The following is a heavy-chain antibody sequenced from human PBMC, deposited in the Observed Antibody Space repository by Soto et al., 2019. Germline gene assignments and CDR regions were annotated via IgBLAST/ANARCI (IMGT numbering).Heavy chain of an antibody. CDR1: GYSFTSYW. J-gene: IGHJ6*02. CDR2: TYPGDSDT. Sequence: GESLKISCKGSGYSFTSYWIGWVRQMPGKGLEWMGITYPGDSDTRYSPSFQGQVTISADKSISTAYLQWSSLKASDTAMYYCARHVELTYYYYYGMDVWGQGTTVTVSS. CDR3: ARHVELTYYYYYGMDV. V-gene: IGHV5-51*01. D-gene: IGHD1-26*01.